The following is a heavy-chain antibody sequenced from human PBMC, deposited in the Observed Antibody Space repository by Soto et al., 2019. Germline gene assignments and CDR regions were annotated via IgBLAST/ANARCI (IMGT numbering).Heavy chain of an antibody. J-gene: IGHJ3*01. V-gene: IGHV1-2*02. Sequence: VQLVQSGAEVKKPGASVKVSCEASGYTFTNYYIHWVRQARGQGLEWMGWINPNRGGTNFAQKFQGRVSMTRDTSITTAYMELNRLTSDDTAVYYCARDLGYGGNSGAFDVWGQGTMITVSS. D-gene: IGHD4-17*01. CDR1: GYTFTNYY. CDR2: INPNRGGT. CDR3: ARDLGYGGNSGAFDV.